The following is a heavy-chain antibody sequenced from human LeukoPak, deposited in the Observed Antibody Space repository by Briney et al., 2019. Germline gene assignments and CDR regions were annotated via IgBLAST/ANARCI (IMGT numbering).Heavy chain of an antibody. CDR1: GFTFSSYS. J-gene: IGHJ5*02. D-gene: IGHD6-13*01. CDR3: SRIIGVTGTDWFDP. V-gene: IGHV3-48*04. Sequence: GGSLRLSCAASGFTFSSYSMNWVRQAPGKGLEWVSYISSSSTIYYADSVKGRFTISRDNAKNSLYLQMNSLRADDTAVYYCSRIIGVTGTDWFDPWGQGTLVTVSS. CDR2: ISSSSTI.